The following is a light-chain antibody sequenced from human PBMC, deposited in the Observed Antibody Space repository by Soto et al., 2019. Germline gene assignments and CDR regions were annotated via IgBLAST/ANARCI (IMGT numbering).Light chain of an antibody. CDR3: CSYAGSYSHYV. J-gene: IGLJ1*01. CDR2: DVS. CDR1: SSDVGGYNY. V-gene: IGLV2-11*01. Sequence: QSALTQPRSVSGSPGQSVTISCTGTSSDVGGYNYVSWYQQHPGKAPKLMIYDVSKRPSGVPDRFSGSKSGNTASLTISGLQAEDEADYYCCSYAGSYSHYVFGTGPKLTVL.